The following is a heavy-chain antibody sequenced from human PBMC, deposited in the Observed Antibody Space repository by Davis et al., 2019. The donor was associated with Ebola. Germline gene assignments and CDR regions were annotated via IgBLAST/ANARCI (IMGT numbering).Heavy chain of an antibody. V-gene: IGHV4-59*01. D-gene: IGHD3-16*01. Sequence: GSLRLSCTVSNDSIKNNYWIWIRQPPGKGLEWIGYIFYTGNTHHNPSLKSRATISVDTSKNQFSLKLSSVTVADTAVYFCARNKPVFGFWFAPWGQGTLVTVSS. J-gene: IGHJ5*02. CDR1: NDSIKNNY. CDR3: ARNKPVFGFWFAP. CDR2: IFYTGNT.